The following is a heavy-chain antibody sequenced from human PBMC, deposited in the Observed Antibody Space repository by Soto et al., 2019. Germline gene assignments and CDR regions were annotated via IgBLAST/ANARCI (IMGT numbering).Heavy chain of an antibody. D-gene: IGHD3-3*01. V-gene: IGHV1-8*01. CDR3: AIVAHDSAF. Sequence: QVQLVQSGAEVKKPGASVKVSCKDSGYTFTSYDINWVRQATGQGLEWMGWMNPYSGTTGYAQKFQGRLTMTRNTSISTAYMELNSPRSEDTAVYNCAIVAHDSAFWGQGTLVTVSS. CDR2: MNPYSGTT. CDR1: GYTFTSYD. J-gene: IGHJ4*02.